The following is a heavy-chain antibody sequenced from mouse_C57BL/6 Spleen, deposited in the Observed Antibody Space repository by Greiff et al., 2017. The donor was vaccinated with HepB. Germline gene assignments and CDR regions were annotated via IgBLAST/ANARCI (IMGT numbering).Heavy chain of an antibody. CDR2: IYPGDGDT. CDR1: GYAFSSSW. V-gene: IGHV1-82*01. J-gene: IGHJ1*03. CDR3: ARDGRDWYFDV. D-gene: IGHD1-1*01. Sequence: VKLVESGPELVKPGDSVKISCKASGYAFSSSWMNWVQQRPGKGLEWIGRIYPGDGDTNYNGKLKGKATLTADKTSSTAYMQLSSLTSEDSAVYFCARDGRDWYFDVWGTGTTVTVSS.